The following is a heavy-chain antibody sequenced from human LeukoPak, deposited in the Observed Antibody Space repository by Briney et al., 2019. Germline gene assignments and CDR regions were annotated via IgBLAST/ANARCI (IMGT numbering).Heavy chain of an antibody. CDR1: GYTLTELS. D-gene: IGHD6-19*01. CDR3: ARVPGIAVAGKAETNILFDY. Sequence: APVKVSCKVSGYTLTELSMHWVRQAPGKGLEWMGGFDPEDGETIYAQKFQGRVTMTEDTSTDTAYMELRSLRSDDTAVYYCARVPGIAVAGKAETNILFDYWGQGTLVTVSS. V-gene: IGHV1-24*01. CDR2: FDPEDGET. J-gene: IGHJ4*02.